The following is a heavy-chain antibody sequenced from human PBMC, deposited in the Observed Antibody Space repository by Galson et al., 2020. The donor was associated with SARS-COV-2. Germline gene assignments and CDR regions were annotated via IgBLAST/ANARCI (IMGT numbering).Heavy chain of an antibody. CDR1: GLTFSTSA. V-gene: IGHV3-30*04. J-gene: IGHJ4*02. D-gene: IGHD3-3*01. CDR3: ARDGDYDIWSGYYGNFDY. CDR2: IPYDGRNK. Sequence: GESLKIHCAAPGLTFSTSAMHWVRPAPGKGLEWQAVIPYDGRNKFHADSVKGRFTITRDNSKDTLDLQMNSRRVEDTAVYYWARDGDYDIWSGYYGNFDYWGQGTLVTVSS.